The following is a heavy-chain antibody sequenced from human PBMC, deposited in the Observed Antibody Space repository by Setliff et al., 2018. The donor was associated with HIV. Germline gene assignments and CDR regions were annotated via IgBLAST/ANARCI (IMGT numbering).Heavy chain of an antibody. D-gene: IGHD3-16*01. CDR2: LNDSGST. CDR3: ARGTKPVWGRWFDP. J-gene: IGHJ5*02. CDR1: GGSFSDYY. Sequence: PSETLSLTCAVYGGSFSDYYWTWIRQTPRKRLEWIGELNDSGSTNYNPSLRSRVTMSVDTSKNQFSLRLTSVTAADTAIYYCARGTKPVWGRWFDPWGQGTLVTVSS. V-gene: IGHV4-34*01.